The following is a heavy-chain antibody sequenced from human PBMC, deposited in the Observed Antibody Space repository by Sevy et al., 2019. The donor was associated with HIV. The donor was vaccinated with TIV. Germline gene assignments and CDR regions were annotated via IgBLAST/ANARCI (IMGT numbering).Heavy chain of an antibody. V-gene: IGHV3-7*01. CDR3: ARDYS. CDR2: IKQDGSEK. CDR1: GFIFNSYW. J-gene: IGHJ4*02. Sequence: GGSMRLSCGASGFIFNSYWMTWVRQAPGKGVEWVATIKQDGSEKYYVDSVKGRFTISRDNVKNSVHLHMSSLRVEDTAMYYCARDYSWGQGTQVTVSS.